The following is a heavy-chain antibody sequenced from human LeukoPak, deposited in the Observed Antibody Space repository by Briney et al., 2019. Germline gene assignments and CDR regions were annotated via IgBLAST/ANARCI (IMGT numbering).Heavy chain of an antibody. CDR2: FDPEDGET. Sequence: ASVKVSCKVSGYTLTELSMHWVRQAPGKGLEWMGGFDPEDGETIYAQKFQGRVTMTEDTSTDTAYMELSSLRSEDTAVYYCATAKSPLYCSSTSCYRYYFDYWGQGTLVTVSS. CDR3: ATAKSPLYCSSTSCYRYYFDY. J-gene: IGHJ4*02. CDR1: GYTLTELS. V-gene: IGHV1-24*01. D-gene: IGHD2-2*01.